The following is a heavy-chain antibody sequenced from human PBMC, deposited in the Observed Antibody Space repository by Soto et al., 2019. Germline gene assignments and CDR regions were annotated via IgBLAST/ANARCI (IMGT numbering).Heavy chain of an antibody. V-gene: IGHV3-23*01. D-gene: IGHD3-9*01. CDR2: ISGSGGST. J-gene: IGHJ4*02. CDR1: GFTFSIYA. CDR3: AKADISTGYYFDY. Sequence: GGSLRLSCASSGFTFSIYAMNWVRQAPGKGLELVSAISGSGGSTYYADSVKGRFTIPRDNSKNTLYLQMNSLRAEDTAVYYCAKADISTGYYFDYWGQGTMVTVSS.